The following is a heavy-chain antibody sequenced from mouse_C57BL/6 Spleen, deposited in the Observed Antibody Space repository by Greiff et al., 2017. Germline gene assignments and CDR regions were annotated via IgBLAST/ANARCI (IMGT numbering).Heavy chain of an antibody. J-gene: IGHJ2*01. V-gene: IGHV7-3*01. CDR2: IRNKANGYTT. CDR1: GFTFTDYY. Sequence: EVHLVESGGGLVQPGGSLSLSCAASGFTFTDYYMSWVRQPPGKALEWLGFIRNKANGYTTEYSASVKGRFTISRDNSQSILYLQMNALRAEDSATYYCARFIYYDYDGYYFDYWGQGTTLTVSS. D-gene: IGHD2-4*01. CDR3: ARFIYYDYDGYYFDY.